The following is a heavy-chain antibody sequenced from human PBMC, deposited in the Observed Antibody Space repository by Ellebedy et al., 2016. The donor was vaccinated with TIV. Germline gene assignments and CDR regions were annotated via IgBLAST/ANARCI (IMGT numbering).Heavy chain of an antibody. CDR2: IWYDGSNK. D-gene: IGHD5-24*01. J-gene: IGHJ4*02. CDR1: GFTFSSYG. CDR3: ASPQMATTPWSPLDY. Sequence: GESLKISCAASGFTFSSYGMHWVRQAPGKGLEWVAVIWYDGSNKYYADSVKGRFTISRDNSKNTLYLQMNSLRAEDTAVYYCASPQMATTPWSPLDYWGQGTLVTVSS. V-gene: IGHV3-33*08.